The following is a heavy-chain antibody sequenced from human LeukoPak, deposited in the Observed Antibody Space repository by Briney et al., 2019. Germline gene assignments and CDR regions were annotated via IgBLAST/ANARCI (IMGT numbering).Heavy chain of an antibody. CDR1: GGSISSYY. D-gene: IGHD2-21*01. Sequence: SETLSLTCTVPGGSISSYYWSWIRQPPGKGLEWIGYIYYSGSTNYNPSLKSRVTISVDTSKNQFSLKLSSVTAADTAVYYCARGLVGYLYYFDYWGQGTLVTVSS. CDR2: IYYSGST. J-gene: IGHJ4*02. CDR3: ARGLVGYLYYFDY. V-gene: IGHV4-59*01.